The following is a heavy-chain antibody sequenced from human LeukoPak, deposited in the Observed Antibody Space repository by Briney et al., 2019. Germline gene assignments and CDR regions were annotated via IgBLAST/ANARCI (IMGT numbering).Heavy chain of an antibody. V-gene: IGHV1-69-2*01. CDR1: GYTFTDYY. J-gene: IGHJ4*02. CDR3: ATVGRDEKSRDFDY. CDR2: VDPEDGET. Sequence: ASVKVSCKVSGYTFTDYYMHWVQQAPGKGLEWMGLVDPEDGETIYAEKFQGRVTITADTSTDTAYMELSSLRSEDTAVYYYATVGRDEKSRDFDYWGQGTLVTVSS. D-gene: IGHD1-26*01.